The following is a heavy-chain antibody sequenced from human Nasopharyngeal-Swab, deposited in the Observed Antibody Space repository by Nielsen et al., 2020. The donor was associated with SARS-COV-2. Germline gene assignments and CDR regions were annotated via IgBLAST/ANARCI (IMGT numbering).Heavy chain of an antibody. CDR3: ARGGGVRRYYDSSGYYYYYYGMDV. D-gene: IGHD3-22*01. Sequence: ASVKVSCKASGYTFTSYAMNWVRQAPGQGLEWMGWINTNTGNPTYAQGFTGRFVFSLDTSGSTAYLQISSLKAEDTAVYYCARGGGVRRYYDSSGYYYYYYGMDVWGQGTTVTVSS. J-gene: IGHJ6*02. CDR1: GYTFTSYA. CDR2: INTNTGNP. V-gene: IGHV7-4-1*02.